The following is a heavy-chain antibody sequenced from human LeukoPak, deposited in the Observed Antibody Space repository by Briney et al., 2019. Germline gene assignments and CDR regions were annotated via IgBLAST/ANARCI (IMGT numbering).Heavy chain of an antibody. D-gene: IGHD2-15*01. J-gene: IGHJ6*03. Sequence: PSETLSLTCAVYGGSFSGYYWSWIRQPPGKGLEWIGEINHSGSTNYNPSLKSRVTISVDTCKNQFSLKLSSVTAADTAVYYCARGLGSVAADYYYYYMDVWGKGTTVTVSS. CDR1: GGSFSGYY. CDR3: ARGLGSVAADYYYYYMDV. CDR2: INHSGST. V-gene: IGHV4-34*01.